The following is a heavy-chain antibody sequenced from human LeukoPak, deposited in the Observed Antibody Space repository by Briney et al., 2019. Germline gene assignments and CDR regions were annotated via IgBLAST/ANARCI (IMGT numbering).Heavy chain of an antibody. CDR1: GFTFSSYS. CDR2: ISSSSSYI. Sequence: PGGSLRLSCAASGFTFSSYSMNWVRQAPGKGLEWVSSISSSSSYIYYADSVKGRFTISRDNSKNTLYLQMNSLRAEDTAVYYCARRGRPGSLDAFDIWGQGTMVTVSS. V-gene: IGHV3-21*04. CDR3: ARRGRPGSLDAFDI. D-gene: IGHD1-26*01. J-gene: IGHJ3*02.